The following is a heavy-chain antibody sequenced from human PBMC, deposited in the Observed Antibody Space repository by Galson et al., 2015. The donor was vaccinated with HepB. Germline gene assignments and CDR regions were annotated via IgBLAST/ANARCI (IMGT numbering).Heavy chain of an antibody. CDR2: IIPILSRT. CDR1: AGPFTNYA. D-gene: IGHD2-15*01. Sequence: SVKVSCKDSAGPFTNYAFSWVRQAPGRGLEWMGRIIPILSRTYYAQKFEGRLTISADRSTTTAYMELNGLRLEDTAMYFCARGELGYCSGGNCYDSWGQGTLVIVSS. J-gene: IGHJ4*02. CDR3: ARGELGYCSGGNCYDS. V-gene: IGHV1-69*04.